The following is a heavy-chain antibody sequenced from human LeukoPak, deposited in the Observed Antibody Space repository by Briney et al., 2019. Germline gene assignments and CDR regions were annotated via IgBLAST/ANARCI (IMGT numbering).Heavy chain of an antibody. CDR1: GFTFSSYG. CDR3: ARELRATRDWFDP. J-gene: IGHJ5*02. V-gene: IGHV3-30*03. Sequence: GGSLRLSCAASGFTFSSYGMHWVRQAPGKGLEWVAVISYDGSNKYYADSVKGRFTISRDNSKNTLYLQMNSLRAEDTAVYYCARELRATRDWFDPWGQGTLVTVSS. D-gene: IGHD4-17*01. CDR2: ISYDGSNK.